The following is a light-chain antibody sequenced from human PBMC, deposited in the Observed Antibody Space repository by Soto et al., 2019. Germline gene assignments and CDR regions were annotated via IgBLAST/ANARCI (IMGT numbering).Light chain of an antibody. CDR3: TLYRNSNTV. V-gene: IGLV2-18*01. J-gene: IGLJ1*01. Sequence: LTQPPSVSGSPGQSVTISCTGTSSDVGSDNRVSWYQQPPGTAPKLMIYRVSNRPSGVPDRFSGSKSGNTASLTISGLQTDDEADYYCTLYRNSNTVFGTGTKVTVL. CDR1: SSDVGSDNR. CDR2: RVS.